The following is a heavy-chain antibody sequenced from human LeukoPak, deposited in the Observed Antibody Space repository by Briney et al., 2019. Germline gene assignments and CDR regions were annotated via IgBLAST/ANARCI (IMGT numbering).Heavy chain of an antibody. V-gene: IGHV3-7*01. CDR1: GFTFSNYW. Sequence: QAGGSLRLSCAASGFTFSNYWMSWVRQAPAKGLEWVASIHQHGNEKYFVDSVRGRFTISRDNAKNSLYLQMSSLRAEDTAVYYCSTLNGPLFEYWGQGTLVTVSS. CDR3: STLNGPLFEY. J-gene: IGHJ4*02. CDR2: IHQHGNEK. D-gene: IGHD2-8*01.